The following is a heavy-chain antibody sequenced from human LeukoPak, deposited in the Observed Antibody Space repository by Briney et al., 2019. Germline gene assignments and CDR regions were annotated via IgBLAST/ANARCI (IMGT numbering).Heavy chain of an antibody. V-gene: IGHV4-59*08. CDR1: GGSISSYY. CDR2: IYYSGST. Sequence: SETLSLTCTVSGGSISSYYWSWIRQPPGKGLEWIGYIYYSGSTNYNPSLKSRVTISVDTSKNQFSLKLSSVTAADTAVYYCARYSSGWSLYYFDYWGQGTLVTVSS. J-gene: IGHJ4*02. D-gene: IGHD6-19*01. CDR3: ARYSSGWSLYYFDY.